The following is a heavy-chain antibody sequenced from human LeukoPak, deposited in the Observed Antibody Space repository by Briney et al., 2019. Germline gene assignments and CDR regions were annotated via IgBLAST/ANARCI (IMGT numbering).Heavy chain of an antibody. V-gene: IGHV4-31*03. D-gene: IGHD4-17*01. CDR1: GGSISSGGYY. CDR3: ARAGDSYTHFDY. CDR2: IYYSGST. Sequence: PQTLSLTCTVSGGSISSGGYYWSWIRQHPGKGLEWIGYIYYSGSTYYNPSLKSRVTISVDTSKNQFSLKLSSVTAADTAVYYCARAGDSYTHFDYWGQGTLVTVSS. J-gene: IGHJ4*02.